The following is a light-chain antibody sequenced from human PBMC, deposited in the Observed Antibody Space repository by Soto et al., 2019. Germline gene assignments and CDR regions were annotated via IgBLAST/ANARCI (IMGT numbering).Light chain of an antibody. CDR1: QSVNKH. J-gene: IGKJ1*01. Sequence: EIVLTQSPATLSVSPGERATLSCRASQSVNKHLAWYQQKPGQAPRLLIYGASSRATGIPDRFSGSGSGTDFTLTISRLEPEDFAVYYCQQYGSSPRTFGQGTKVDIK. CDR2: GAS. CDR3: QQYGSSPRT. V-gene: IGKV3-20*01.